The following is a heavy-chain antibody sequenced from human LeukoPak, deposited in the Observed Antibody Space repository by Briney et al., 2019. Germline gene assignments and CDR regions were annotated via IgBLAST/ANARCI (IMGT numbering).Heavy chain of an antibody. J-gene: IGHJ5*02. Sequence: PGGSLRLSCAASGFTFSSYAMGWVRQAPGKGLEWVSAISGSGGSTYYADSVKGRFTISRDNSKNTLYLQMNSLRAEDTAVYYCAKDLRGYCSSTSCYDQRNWFDPWGQGTLVTVSS. CDR1: GFTFSSYA. D-gene: IGHD2-2*01. CDR2: ISGSGGST. CDR3: AKDLRGYCSSTSCYDQRNWFDP. V-gene: IGHV3-23*01.